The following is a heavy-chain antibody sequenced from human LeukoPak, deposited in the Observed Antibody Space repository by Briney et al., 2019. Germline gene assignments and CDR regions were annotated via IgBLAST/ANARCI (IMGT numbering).Heavy chain of an antibody. CDR1: GFTFSDHY. Sequence: GGSLRLSCAASGFTFSDHYMSWIRQAPGKGLEWVSYIRSGDSSIYYADSVKGRFPISRDNAKNSLYLQMSSLRAEDTAVYYCARGHYGLDYWGQGTLVTVSS. D-gene: IGHD4-17*01. V-gene: IGHV3-11*01. CDR3: ARGHYGLDY. CDR2: IRSGDSSI. J-gene: IGHJ4*02.